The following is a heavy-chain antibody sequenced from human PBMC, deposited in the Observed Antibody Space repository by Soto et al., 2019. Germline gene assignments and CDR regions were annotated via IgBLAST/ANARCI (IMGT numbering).Heavy chain of an antibody. J-gene: IGHJ6*03. Sequence: SETLSLTCAVYGGSFSGYDWSWIRQPPGKGLEWIGEVNHSGSTNYNPSLKSRVTISVDTSKNQFSLKLSSVTAADTAVYYCARHLSSYYYYMDVWGKGTTVTVSS. CDR3: ARHLSSYYYYMDV. CDR1: GGSFSGYD. V-gene: IGHV4-34*01. D-gene: IGHD6-6*01. CDR2: VNHSGST.